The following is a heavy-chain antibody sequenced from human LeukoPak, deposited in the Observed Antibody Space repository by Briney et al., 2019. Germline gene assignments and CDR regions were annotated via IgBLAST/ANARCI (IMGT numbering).Heavy chain of an antibody. J-gene: IGHJ5*02. V-gene: IGHV4-4*02. D-gene: IGHD3-16*01. CDR1: GDSISTNHW. CDR2: VYHSGST. Sequence: PSETLSLTCAVSGDSISTNHWWSWVRQPPGKGLEWIGEVYHSGSTYYNPSLKSRVTISVDTSRNQFSLNLSSVTAADTAVYYCARHYGPWGQGTLVAVSS. CDR3: ARHYGP.